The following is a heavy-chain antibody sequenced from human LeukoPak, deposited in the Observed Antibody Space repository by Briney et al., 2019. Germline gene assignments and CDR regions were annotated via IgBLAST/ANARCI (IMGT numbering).Heavy chain of an antibody. V-gene: IGHV1-18*01. Sequence: ASVKVSCKASGYTFTNYGISWVRQVPGQGLEWMGWISAYMSNTNYAQKFQGRVTMVTDTSTSTAYMEVRSLTSDDTAVYYCARDRRQNSAPGYYYYMDVWGTGTTVTVSS. CDR1: GYTFTNYG. J-gene: IGHJ6*03. CDR3: ARDRRQNSAPGYYYYMDV. CDR2: ISAYMSNT. D-gene: IGHD3-10*01.